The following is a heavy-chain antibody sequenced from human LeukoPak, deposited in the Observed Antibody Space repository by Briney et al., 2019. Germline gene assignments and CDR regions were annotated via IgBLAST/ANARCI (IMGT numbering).Heavy chain of an antibody. CDR1: GFTFDDYA. V-gene: IGHV3-9*03. CDR2: ISWNSGSI. D-gene: IGHD2-2*01. J-gene: IGHJ4*02. CDR3: AKGYCSSTSCFYLDY. Sequence: GGSLRLSCAASGFTFDDYAMHWVRQAPGKGLEWVSGISWNSGSIGYADSVKGRFTISRDNAKNSLYLQMNSLRAEDMALYYCAKGYCSSTSCFYLDYWGQGTLVTVSS.